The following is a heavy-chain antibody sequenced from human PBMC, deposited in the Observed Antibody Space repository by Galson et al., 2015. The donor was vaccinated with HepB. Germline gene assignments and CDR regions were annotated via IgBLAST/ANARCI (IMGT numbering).Heavy chain of an antibody. J-gene: IGHJ4*02. CDR1: GFTFSSYW. Sequence: SLRLSCAASGFTFSSYWMSWVRQAPGKGLEWVANIKQDGSEKYYVDSVKGRFTISRDNPKNTLYLQMHSLRAEDTALYYCARQRDSGYDLGPLDYWGQGTLVTVSS. D-gene: IGHD5-12*01. CDR2: IKQDGSEK. CDR3: ARQRDSGYDLGPLDY. V-gene: IGHV3-7*03.